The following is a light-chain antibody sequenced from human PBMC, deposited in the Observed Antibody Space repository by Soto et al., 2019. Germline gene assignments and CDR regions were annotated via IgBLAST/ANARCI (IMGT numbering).Light chain of an antibody. Sequence: EIQMTQSPSTLPASVGDRFTITCRASQSISNWLAWYQQKPLTAPKVLIYNASNLQSGVPSRFSGSGSGTEFTLTISSLQPDDFATYYCQQYNSYSFGQWNKV. V-gene: IGKV1-5*01. CDR3: QQYNSYS. J-gene: IGKJ1*01. CDR2: NAS. CDR1: QSISNW.